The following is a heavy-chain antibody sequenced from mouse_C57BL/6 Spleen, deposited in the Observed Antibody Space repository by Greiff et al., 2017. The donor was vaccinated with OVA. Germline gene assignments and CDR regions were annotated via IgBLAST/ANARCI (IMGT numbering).Heavy chain of an antibody. CDR3: GRGFYDYVWYFDV. CDR2: INPYNGGI. CDR1: GYSFTGYI. V-gene: IGHV1-25*01. J-gene: IGHJ1*03. Sequence: VQLQQSGPELVKPGASVKISCKASGYSFTGYIMNLVKQSHGKSLEWICDINPYNGGINYKQKFKGKATLTVDTTSSTECMELHSLTTEDSAVYNCGRGFYDYVWYFDVWGTGTTVTVSS. D-gene: IGHD2-4*01.